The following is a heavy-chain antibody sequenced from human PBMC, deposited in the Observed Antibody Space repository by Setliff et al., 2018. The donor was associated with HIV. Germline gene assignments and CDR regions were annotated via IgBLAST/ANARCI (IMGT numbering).Heavy chain of an antibody. Sequence: PSETLSLTCTVSGGSISSHYWSWIRQSPKTGPEWIGYIYASGVTSYNPSLKSRVTISIDTSKNQFSLKLNSMTAADTAVYYCATRPAGSYWYGVFDFWGRGMLVTVSS. CDR2: IYASGVT. V-gene: IGHV4-4*09. D-gene: IGHD6-13*01. CDR3: ATRPAGSYWYGVFDF. CDR1: GGSISSHY. J-gene: IGHJ4*02.